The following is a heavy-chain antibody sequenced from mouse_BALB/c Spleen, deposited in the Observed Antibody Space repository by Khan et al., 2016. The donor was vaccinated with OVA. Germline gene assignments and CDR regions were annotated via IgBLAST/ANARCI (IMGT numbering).Heavy chain of an antibody. CDR2: ISYSGST. CDR1: GYSITSDYA. Sequence: EVQLQESGPGLVKPSQSLSLTCTVAGYSITSDYAWNWIRQFPGNKREWMGYISYSGSTGYNPSLKSRISITRDTSKNQIFQQLNSVTTEDTATYYCASELGRYYAMDYWGQGTSVTVSS. CDR3: ASELGRYYAMDY. J-gene: IGHJ4*01. V-gene: IGHV3-2*02. D-gene: IGHD4-1*01.